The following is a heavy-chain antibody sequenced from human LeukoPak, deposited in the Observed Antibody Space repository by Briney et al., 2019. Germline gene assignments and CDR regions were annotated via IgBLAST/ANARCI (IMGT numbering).Heavy chain of an antibody. CDR2: IIPIFGTA. CDR3: ASGTPMVRGVIHYYFDY. Sequence: GASVKVSCKASGGTFSSYAISWVRQAPGQGLEWMGGIIPIFGTANYAQKFQGRVTITADESTSTAYMELSSLRSEDTAVYYCASGTPMVRGVIHYYFDYWGQGTLVTVSS. V-gene: IGHV1-69*13. D-gene: IGHD3-10*01. J-gene: IGHJ4*02. CDR1: GGTFSSYA.